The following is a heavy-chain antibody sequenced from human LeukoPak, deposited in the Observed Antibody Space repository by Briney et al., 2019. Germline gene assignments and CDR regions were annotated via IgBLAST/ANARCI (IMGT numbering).Heavy chain of an antibody. D-gene: IGHD2-2*01. CDR2: IWYDGSNK. Sequence: PGRSLRFSCAASGFTFSSYGMHWVRQAPGKGLEWVAVIWYDGSNKYYADSVKGRFTISRDNSKNTLYLQMNSLRAEDTAVYYCAGGDCSSTSCSSFDYWGQGTLVTVSS. CDR3: AGGDCSSTSCSSFDY. V-gene: IGHV3-33*01. J-gene: IGHJ4*02. CDR1: GFTFSSYG.